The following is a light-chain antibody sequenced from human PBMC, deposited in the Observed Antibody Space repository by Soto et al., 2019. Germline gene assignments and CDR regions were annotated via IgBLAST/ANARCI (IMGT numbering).Light chain of an antibody. CDR1: SSNIGNNY. Sequence: QSVLTQPPSVSAAPGQKVTISCSGSSSNIGNNYVSWYQQLPGTAPKLLIYDSNKRPSGIPDRFSGSKSGTSATLGITGLQTGVEADYYCGTWDSSLSAVVFGGGTKLT. CDR3: GTWDSSLSAVV. CDR2: DSN. J-gene: IGLJ2*01. V-gene: IGLV1-51*01.